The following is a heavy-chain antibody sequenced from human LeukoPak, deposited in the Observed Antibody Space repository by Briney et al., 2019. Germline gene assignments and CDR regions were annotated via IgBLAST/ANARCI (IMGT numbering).Heavy chain of an antibody. CDR3: AREGAHCGYSASCSSHFDH. CDR1: GFSFGGYS. CDR2: VSTRSDTI. V-gene: IGHV3-48*01. J-gene: IGHJ4*02. D-gene: IGHD5-12*01. Sequence: HAGGSLRLSCAASGFSFGGYSMSWVRQAPGKGLEWVSYVSTRSDTIYYADSVKGRFTISRDNAKNSLFLQMNSLRAEDTAVYYCAREGAHCGYSASCSSHFDHWGQGTLVTVSS.